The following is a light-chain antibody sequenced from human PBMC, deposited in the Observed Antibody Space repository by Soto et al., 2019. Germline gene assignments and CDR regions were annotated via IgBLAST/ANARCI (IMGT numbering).Light chain of an antibody. V-gene: IGLV2-14*03. CDR1: SSDVGGYDY. CDR2: DVT. CDR3: SSFTSTSTVV. Sequence: QSALTQPASVSGSPGQSITISCTGNSSDVGGYDYVSWYQHHPGKVPQLMIYDVTIRPSGVSNRFSGSKSGNTASLTISGLQAEDEADYYCSSFTSTSTVVFGGGTQLTVL. J-gene: IGLJ2*01.